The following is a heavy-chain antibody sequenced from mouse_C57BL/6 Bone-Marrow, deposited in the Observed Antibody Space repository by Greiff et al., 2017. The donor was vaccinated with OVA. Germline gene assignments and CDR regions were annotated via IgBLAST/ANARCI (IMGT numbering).Heavy chain of an antibody. CDR1: GYTFTDYN. CDR2: INPNNGGT. Sequence: EVQRVESGPELVKPGASVKMSCKASGYTFTDYNMHWVKQSHGKSLEWIGYINPNNGGTSYNQKFKGKATLTVNKSSSTAYMELRSLTSEDSAVYYCARWRYAMDYWGQGTSVTVSS. J-gene: IGHJ4*01. V-gene: IGHV1-22*01. CDR3: ARWRYAMDY.